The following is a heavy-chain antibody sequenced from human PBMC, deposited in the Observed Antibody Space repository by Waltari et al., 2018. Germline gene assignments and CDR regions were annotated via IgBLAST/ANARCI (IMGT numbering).Heavy chain of an antibody. CDR2: INWINDII. V-gene: IGHV3-9*01. Sequence: EVQLVESGGGLVQPGRSLRLSCAASGFIFDDFVMHWVRQAPGKGLEWVSGINWINDIIDYADSVKGRFTISRDNAKNSLYLQMNSLRPADTALYYCAKSGFRGGSRSGWFFDLWGRGTLVAVSS. D-gene: IGHD2-15*01. J-gene: IGHJ2*01. CDR1: GFIFDDFV. CDR3: AKSGFRGGSRSGWFFDL.